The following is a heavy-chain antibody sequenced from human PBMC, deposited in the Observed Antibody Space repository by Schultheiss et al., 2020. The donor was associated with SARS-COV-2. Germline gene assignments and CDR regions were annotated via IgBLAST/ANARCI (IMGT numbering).Heavy chain of an antibody. D-gene: IGHD6-19*01. CDR1: GGSISSYY. V-gene: IGHV4-39*07. J-gene: IGHJ4*02. CDR3: ASLDGKFVAEAGTDY. Sequence: SQTLSLTCTVSGGSISSYYWRWIRQPPGKGLEWIGSIFYSGSTYYNPSLNSRVTISVDTSKRQLSLEMSSVTAADTAIYYCASLDGKFVAEAGTDYWGQGSLVTVSS. CDR2: IFYSGST.